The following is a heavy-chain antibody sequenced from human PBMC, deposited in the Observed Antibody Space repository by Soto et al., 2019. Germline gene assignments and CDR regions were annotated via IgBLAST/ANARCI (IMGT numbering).Heavy chain of an antibody. CDR1: GGSISSGGYS. CDR2: IYYSGST. CDR3: AQQLVPFARYYYYGMDV. D-gene: IGHD6-6*01. Sequence: SETLSLTCAVSGGSISSGGYSWSWIRQPPGKGLEWIGYIYYSGSTYYNPSLKSRVTISVDTSKNQFSLKLSSVTAADTAVYYCAQQLVPFARYYYYGMDVWGQGTTVTVSS. J-gene: IGHJ6*02. V-gene: IGHV4-30-2*02.